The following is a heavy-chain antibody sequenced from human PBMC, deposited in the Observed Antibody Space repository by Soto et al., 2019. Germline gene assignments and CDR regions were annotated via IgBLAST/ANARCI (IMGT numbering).Heavy chain of an antibody. CDR1: GYTFTRSG. V-gene: IGHV1-18*01. D-gene: IGHD5-12*01. CDR2: ISTYNGDT. Sequence: QVQLVQSGADVKKPGASVKVSCKASGYTFTRSGISWVRQAPGQGLEWMGWISTYNGDTNYAQTFQGRVTMPTDTSTSTVHMEVRSLRSDDTAVYYCAREGVAPYYSYGMDVWGQGTPVTVSS. CDR3: AREGVAPYYSYGMDV. J-gene: IGHJ6*02.